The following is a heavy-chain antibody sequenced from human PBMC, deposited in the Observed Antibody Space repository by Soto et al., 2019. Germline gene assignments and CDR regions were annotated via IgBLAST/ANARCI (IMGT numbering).Heavy chain of an antibody. CDR1: GGTFSSYA. Sequence: SLYVSCKASGGTFSSYAISWVLQAPGQGLEWMGGIIPIFGTANYAQKFQGRVTITADESTSTAYMELSSLRSEDTAVYYCARDTGNLYSSPPKEYNWFDPWGQGTLGSVAS. D-gene: IGHD6-13*01. CDR2: IIPIFGTA. CDR3: ARDTGNLYSSPPKEYNWFDP. J-gene: IGHJ5*02. V-gene: IGHV1-69*13.